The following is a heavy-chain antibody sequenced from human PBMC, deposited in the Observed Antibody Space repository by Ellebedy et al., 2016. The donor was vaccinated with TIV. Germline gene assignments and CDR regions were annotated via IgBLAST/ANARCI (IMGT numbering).Heavy chain of an antibody. CDR1: GYTFTSYG. D-gene: IGHD6-19*01. CDR2: INPSGGST. CDR3: ARDGGGSIAVANWFDP. J-gene: IGHJ5*02. Sequence: ASVKVSXXASGYTFTSYGISWVRQAPGQGLEWMGIINPSGGSTSYAQKFQGRVTMTRDTSTSTVYMELSSLRSEDTAVYYCARDGGGSIAVANWFDPWGQGTLVTVSS. V-gene: IGHV1-46*01.